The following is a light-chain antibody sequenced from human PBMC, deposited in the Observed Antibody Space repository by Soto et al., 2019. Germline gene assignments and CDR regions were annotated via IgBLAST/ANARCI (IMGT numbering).Light chain of an antibody. CDR2: GIS. J-gene: IGLJ3*02. CDR1: NFNIGASYD. Sequence: QSVLTQPPSVSGAPGQRVTISYTGSNFNIGASYDVSWYQQFPGTAPKLLISGISNRPSGVPDRFSTSKSGTSASLAITGLQAEDEADYYCKCYDSGLGGWVFGGGTKLTVL. V-gene: IGLV1-40*01. CDR3: KCYDSGLGGWV.